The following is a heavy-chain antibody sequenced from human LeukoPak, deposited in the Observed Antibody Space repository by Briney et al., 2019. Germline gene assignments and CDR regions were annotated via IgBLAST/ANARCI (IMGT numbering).Heavy chain of an antibody. Sequence: GGSLRLSCAASGFTFSSYAMSWARQAPGKGLEWVSAISGSGGSTYYADSVKGRFTISRDNSKNTLYLQMNSLRAEDTAVYYCAKDHLHDILTGPDAFDIWGQGTMVTVSS. J-gene: IGHJ3*02. V-gene: IGHV3-23*01. CDR1: GFTFSSYA. D-gene: IGHD3-9*01. CDR2: ISGSGGST. CDR3: AKDHLHDILTGPDAFDI.